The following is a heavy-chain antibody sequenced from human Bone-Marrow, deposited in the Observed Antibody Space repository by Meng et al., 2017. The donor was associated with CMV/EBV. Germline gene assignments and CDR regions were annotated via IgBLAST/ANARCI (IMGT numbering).Heavy chain of an antibody. D-gene: IGHD3-3*01. J-gene: IGHJ4*02. CDR3: ARVASNYDFWSGYYRGRYFDY. V-gene: IGHV4-39*07. CDR2: IYYSGST. CDR1: GGSISSSSYY. Sequence: SETLSLTCTVSGGSISSSSYYWGWNRQPPGKGLEWIGSIYYSGSTYYNPSLKSRVTISVDTSKNQFSLKLSSVTAADTAVYYCARVASNYDFWSGYYRGRYFDYWGQGTLVTVSS.